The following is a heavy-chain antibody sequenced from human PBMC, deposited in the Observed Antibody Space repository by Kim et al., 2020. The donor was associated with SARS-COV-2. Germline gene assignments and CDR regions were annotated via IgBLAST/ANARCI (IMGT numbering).Heavy chain of an antibody. Sequence: GGSLRLSCAASGFTFSSYGMHWVRQAPGKGLEWVAVISYDGSNKYYADSVKGRFTISRDNSKNTLYLQMNSLRAEDTAVYYCAKDGRDYGSGSYYQGYYYDYYMVVWGKGRPSPTP. CDR3: AKDGRDYGSGSYYQGYYYDYYMVV. D-gene: IGHD3-10*01. CDR2: ISYDGSNK. V-gene: IGHV3-30*18. CDR1: GFTFSSYG. J-gene: IGHJ6*03.